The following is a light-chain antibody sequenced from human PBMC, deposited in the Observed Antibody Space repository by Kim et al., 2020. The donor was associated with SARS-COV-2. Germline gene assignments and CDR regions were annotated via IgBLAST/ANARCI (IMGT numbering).Light chain of an antibody. Sequence: EIVLTQSPGTLSLSPRERATLSCRASQSVSGSYLAWYQQKPGQAPRLLTHGASSRATGIPDRFSGSGSGTDFTLTISRLEHEDFAVYYCQQYGSSPYMYTFGQGTKLEIK. CDR1: QSVSGSY. CDR2: GAS. V-gene: IGKV3-20*01. J-gene: IGKJ2*01. CDR3: QQYGSSPYMYT.